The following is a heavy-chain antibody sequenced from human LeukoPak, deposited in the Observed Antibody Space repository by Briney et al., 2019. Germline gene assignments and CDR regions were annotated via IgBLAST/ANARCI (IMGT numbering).Heavy chain of an antibody. J-gene: IGHJ4*02. CDR1: GFTFSSYA. D-gene: IGHD3/OR15-3a*01. CDR2: ISYDGSNK. CDR3: ARDWDWAYFDY. Sequence: GGSLRLSCAASGFTFSSYAMHWVRQAPGKGLEWVAVISYDGSNKYYADSVKGRFTISRDNSKNTLYLQMNSLRAEDTAVYYCARDWDWAYFDYWGQGTLVTVSS. V-gene: IGHV3-30*04.